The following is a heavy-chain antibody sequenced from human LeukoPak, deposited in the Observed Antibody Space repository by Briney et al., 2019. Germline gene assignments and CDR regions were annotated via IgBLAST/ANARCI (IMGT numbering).Heavy chain of an antibody. CDR3: ARDAGELSTSRINWFDP. CDR2: ISSSSSYT. CDR1: GFTFSDYY. Sequence: PGGSLRLSCAASGFTFSDYYMSWIRQAPGKGLEWVSYISSSSSYTNYADSVKGRFTISRDNAKNSLYLQMNSLRAEDTAVYYCARDAGELSTSRINWFDPWGQGTLVTVSS. D-gene: IGHD3-10*01. V-gene: IGHV3-11*06. J-gene: IGHJ5*02.